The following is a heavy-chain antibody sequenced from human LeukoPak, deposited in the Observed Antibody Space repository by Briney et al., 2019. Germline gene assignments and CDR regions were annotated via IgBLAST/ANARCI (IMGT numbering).Heavy chain of an antibody. J-gene: IGHJ4*02. CDR2: IYNSGST. V-gene: IGHV4-59*12. CDR3: ARIRTGFDY. CDR1: GGSISSYH. Sequence: SETLSLTCTVSGGSISSYHWSWIRQPPGKGLEWIGYIYNSGSTDYNPSLKSRVTISVDTSKNQFSLKLSSVTAADTAVYYCARIRTGFDYWGQGTLVTVSS.